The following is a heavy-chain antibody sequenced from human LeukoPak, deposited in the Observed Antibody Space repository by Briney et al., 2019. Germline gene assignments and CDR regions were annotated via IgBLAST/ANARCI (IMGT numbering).Heavy chain of an antibody. V-gene: IGHV4-39*07. CDR3: ARDYVVDSTLVAFFDY. D-gene: IGHD2-8*02. CDR1: GGSINNASYN. Sequence: TSETLSLTCTVSGGSINNASYNWGWIRQPPGKALEWIGSISNSGSTYYNPSLESRVTTSLDTSKNQFSLKLTSVTAADTAVYYCARDYVVDSTLVAFFDYWGQGMLVTVSS. J-gene: IGHJ4*02. CDR2: ISNSGST.